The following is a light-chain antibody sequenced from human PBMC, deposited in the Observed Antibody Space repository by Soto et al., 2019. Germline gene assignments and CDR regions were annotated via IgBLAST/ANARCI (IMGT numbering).Light chain of an antibody. CDR1: QSVSSN. Sequence: EIVLTQSPVTLSVSPGERATLSCRASQSVSSNLAWYQQSPGQAPRLLIYGASTRAAGIPARFSGSGSGTEFTLTISSLQSEDFAVYYCQQRSNWPPITFGQGTRLEIK. CDR2: GAS. V-gene: IGKV3-15*01. J-gene: IGKJ5*01. CDR3: QQRSNWPPIT.